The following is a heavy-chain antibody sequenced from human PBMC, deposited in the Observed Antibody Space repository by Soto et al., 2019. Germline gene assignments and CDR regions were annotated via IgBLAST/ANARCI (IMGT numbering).Heavy chain of an antibody. J-gene: IGHJ3*02. D-gene: IGHD6-13*01. V-gene: IGHV4-31*03. CDR2: IYYSGST. CDR1: GGSISSGGYY. Sequence: QVQLQESGPGLVKPSQTLSLTCTVSGGSISSGGYYWSWIRQHPGKGLEWIGYIYYSGSTYYNPSLKSRVPISVDTSKNQFSLKLSSVTAADTAVYYCARVGQQLVLNAFDIWGQGTMVTVSS. CDR3: ARVGQQLVLNAFDI.